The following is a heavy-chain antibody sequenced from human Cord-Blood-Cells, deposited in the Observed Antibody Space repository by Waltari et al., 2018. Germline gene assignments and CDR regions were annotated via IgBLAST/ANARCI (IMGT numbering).Heavy chain of an antibody. CDR2: SYHSGRT. D-gene: IGHD5-12*01. V-gene: IGHV4-38-2*01. CDR1: GYSISSGYY. Sequence: QVQLQESGPGLVKPSETLSLTCAVSGYSISSGYYWGWIRQPPGKGLEWIGSSYHSGRTYSNPSLKSRVTISVDTSKNQFSLKLSSVTAADTAVYYCARIRRDGYNYYFDYWGQGTLVTVSS. J-gene: IGHJ4*02. CDR3: ARIRRDGYNYYFDY.